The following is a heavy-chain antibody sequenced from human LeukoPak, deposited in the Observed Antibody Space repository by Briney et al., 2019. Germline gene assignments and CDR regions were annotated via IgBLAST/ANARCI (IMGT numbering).Heavy chain of an antibody. V-gene: IGHV3-23*01. CDR3: AKLCSGGSCYWNY. CDR2: ISASGRTT. Sequence: TGGSLRLSCAASGFTFSNYALHWVRQAPGKGLEWVSHISASGRTTDYADSVKGRFTISRDNSKNTVYLQMNSLRAEDTAVYYCAKLCSGGSCYWNYWGQGTLVTVSS. CDR1: GFTFSNYA. J-gene: IGHJ4*02. D-gene: IGHD2-15*01.